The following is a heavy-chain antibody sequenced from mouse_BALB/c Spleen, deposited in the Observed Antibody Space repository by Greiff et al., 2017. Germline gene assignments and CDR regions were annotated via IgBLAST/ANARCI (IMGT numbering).Heavy chain of an antibody. D-gene: IGHD1-1*01. CDR3: ARGEDGSRCYFDY. CDR1: GFTFSSFG. Sequence: EVQLQESGGGLVQPGGSRKLSCAASGFTFSSFGMHWVRQAPEKGLEWVAYISSGSSTIYYADTVKGRFTISRDNPKNTLFLQMTSLRSEDTAMYYCARGEDGSRCYFDYWGQGTTLTVSS. J-gene: IGHJ2*01. CDR2: ISSGSSTI. V-gene: IGHV5-17*02.